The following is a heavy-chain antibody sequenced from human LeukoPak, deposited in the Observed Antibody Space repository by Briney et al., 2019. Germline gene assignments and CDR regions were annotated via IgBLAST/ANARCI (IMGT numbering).Heavy chain of an antibody. CDR1: GFTFGDYG. CDR3: TREVAKGGYFDY. J-gene: IGHJ4*02. D-gene: IGHD2-15*01. CDR2: VRSKAYGGTT. V-gene: IGHV3-49*03. Sequence: GGSLRLSCTASGFTFGDYGMSWFRQAPGKGLEWVGLVRSKAYGGTTEHAASVKGRFTISRDDCKSIAYLQMNSLKTEDTAVYYWTREVAKGGYFDYWGQRTLVTVSS.